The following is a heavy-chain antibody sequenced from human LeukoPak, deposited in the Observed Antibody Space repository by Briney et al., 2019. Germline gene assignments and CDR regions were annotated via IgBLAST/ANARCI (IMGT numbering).Heavy chain of an antibody. CDR1: GFTFSSYG. V-gene: IGHV3-30*02. J-gene: IGHJ4*02. CDR3: AKSIWFGELLPSSYCFDY. D-gene: IGHD3-10*01. CDR2: IWYDGSNK. Sequence: GGSLRLSCAASGFTFSSYGMHWVRQAPGKGLEWVAVIWYDGSNKYYADSVKGRFTISRDNSKNTLYLQMNSLRAEDTAVYYCAKSIWFGELLPSSYCFDYWGQGTLVTVSS.